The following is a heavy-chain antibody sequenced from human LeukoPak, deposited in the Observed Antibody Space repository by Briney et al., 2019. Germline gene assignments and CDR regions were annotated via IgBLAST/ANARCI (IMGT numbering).Heavy chain of an antibody. D-gene: IGHD4-17*01. J-gene: IGHJ4*02. CDR3: ARRLDDYGDYGLFDY. CDR2: INSDGSST. CDR1: GFTFSSYW. Sequence: GGSLRLSCAASGFTFSSYWMHWVRHAPGKGLVWVSRINSDGSSTSYADSVKGRFTISRDNAKNTLYLQMNSLRAEDTAVYYCARRLDDYGDYGLFDYWGQGTLVTVSS. V-gene: IGHV3-74*01.